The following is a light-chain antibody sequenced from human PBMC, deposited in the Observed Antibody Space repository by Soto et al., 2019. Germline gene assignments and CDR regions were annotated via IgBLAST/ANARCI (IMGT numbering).Light chain of an antibody. CDR2: GAS. Sequence: EIVLTQSPATLSVSPGERATLSCRASQSVRSNLAWYQQKPGQAPRLLIFGASTRATNIPARFSGSGSGTEFTLTISSLQSEDFAVYYCQQYGGSPRTFGQGTKVEVK. J-gene: IGKJ1*01. CDR1: QSVRSN. CDR3: QQYGGSPRT. V-gene: IGKV3-15*01.